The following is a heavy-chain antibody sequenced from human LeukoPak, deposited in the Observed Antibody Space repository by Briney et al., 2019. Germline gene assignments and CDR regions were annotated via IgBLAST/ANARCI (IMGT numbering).Heavy chain of an antibody. CDR3: ARGGSSLLFPITNWFDP. J-gene: IGHJ5*02. CDR2: ISAYNGNT. Sequence: GASVKVSCKASGYTFTSYGISWVRQAPGQGLEWIVWISAYNGNTNYAQKLQGRVTMTTDTSTSTAYMELRSLRSADTAVYYCARGGSSLLFPITNWFDPWGQGTLVTVSS. D-gene: IGHD6-13*01. V-gene: IGHV1-18*01. CDR1: GYTFTSYG.